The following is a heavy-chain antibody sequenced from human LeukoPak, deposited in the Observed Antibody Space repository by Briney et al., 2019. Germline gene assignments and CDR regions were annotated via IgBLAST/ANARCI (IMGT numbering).Heavy chain of an antibody. CDR2: IYYSGST. V-gene: IGHV4-59*01. J-gene: IGHJ5*02. CDR3: ARTSYSSSWYQNNWFDP. D-gene: IGHD6-13*01. Sequence: PSETLSLTCTVSGGSISSYYWSWIRQPPGKGLEWIGYIYYSGSTNYNPSLKSRVTISVDTSKDQFSLKLSSVTAADTAVYYCARTSYSSSWYQNNWFDPWGQGTLVTVSS. CDR1: GGSISSYY.